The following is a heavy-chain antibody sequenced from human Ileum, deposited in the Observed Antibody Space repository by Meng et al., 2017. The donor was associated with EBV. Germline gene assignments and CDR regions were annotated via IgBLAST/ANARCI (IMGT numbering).Heavy chain of an antibody. CDR2: IHADGSVT. CDR3: ARDLFWNQADY. CDR1: GFIFSNYW. V-gene: IGHV3-74*01. Sequence: VLLAESGGGLVRPGGSLRLSCATSGFIFSNYWMHWVRQAPGKGLVWVSRIHADGSVTNYADSVKGRFTISRDNAKNTLYLQMNSLRAEDTAVYYCARDLFWNQADYWGQGTLVTVSS. J-gene: IGHJ4*02. D-gene: IGHD1-14*01.